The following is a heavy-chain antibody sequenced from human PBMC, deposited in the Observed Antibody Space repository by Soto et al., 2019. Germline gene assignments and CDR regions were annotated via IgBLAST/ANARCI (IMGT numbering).Heavy chain of an antibody. Sequence: QVQLVQSGAEVKKPGSSVKVSCKASGGTFSSYTISWVRQAPGQGREWMGRIIPILGIANYAQKFQGRVTITADKSTSTAYMELSSLRSEDTAVYYCARAGSGSTTYGMDVWGQGTTVTVSS. CDR2: IIPILGIA. CDR3: ARAGSGSTTYGMDV. D-gene: IGHD3-10*01. CDR1: GGTFSSYT. J-gene: IGHJ6*02. V-gene: IGHV1-69*02.